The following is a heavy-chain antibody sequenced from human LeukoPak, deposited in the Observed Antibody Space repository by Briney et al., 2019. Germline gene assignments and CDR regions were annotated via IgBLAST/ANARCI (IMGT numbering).Heavy chain of an antibody. CDR3: ARVADYVWGSYDY. D-gene: IGHD3-16*01. CDR2: ISSNGGST. CDR1: GFTFSSYA. Sequence: GESLRLSCAASGFTFSSYAMHWVRQAPGKGLEYVSAISSNGGSTYYANSVKGRFTISRDNSKNTLYLQMGSLRAEDMAVYYCARVADYVWGSYDYWGQGTLVTVSS. J-gene: IGHJ4*02. V-gene: IGHV3-64*01.